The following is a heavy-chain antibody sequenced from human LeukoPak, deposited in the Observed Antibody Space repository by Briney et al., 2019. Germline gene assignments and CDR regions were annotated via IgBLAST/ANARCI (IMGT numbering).Heavy chain of an antibody. CDR2: ISQDGSEN. D-gene: IGHD4-17*01. Sequence: PGGSLRLSCAASGFTFSSLWMSWVRQAPGKGLECVASISQDGSENYFVDSVKGRFTISRDNAKNSLYPQMSSLRVEDTAVYYCARDTDADYPVDWYFDLWGRGTLVTVSS. CDR1: GFTFSSLW. J-gene: IGHJ2*01. CDR3: ARDTDADYPVDWYFDL. V-gene: IGHV3-7*01.